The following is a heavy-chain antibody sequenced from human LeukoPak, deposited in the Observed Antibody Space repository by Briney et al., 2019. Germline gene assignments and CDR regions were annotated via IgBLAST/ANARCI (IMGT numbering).Heavy chain of an antibody. Sequence: GGSLRLSCAASGFTFSDYYMSWIRQAPGKRLEWVSYISSSGSIIYYADSVKGRFTISRDNAKNSVYLQMNSLRAEDTAVYYCARIHTATEEVFDYWGQGTLVTVSS. D-gene: IGHD2-21*02. CDR1: GFTFSDYY. J-gene: IGHJ4*02. CDR2: ISSSGSII. CDR3: ARIHTATEEVFDY. V-gene: IGHV3-11*04.